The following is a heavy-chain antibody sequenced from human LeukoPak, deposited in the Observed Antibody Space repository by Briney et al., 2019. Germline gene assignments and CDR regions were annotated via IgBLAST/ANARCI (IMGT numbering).Heavy chain of an antibody. J-gene: IGHJ4*02. CDR1: GFTFSSYG. Sequence: GGSLRLSCAASGFTFSSYGMHWVRQAPGKGLEWVAVISYDGSNKYYADSVKGRFTISRDNSKNTLYLQMNSLRAEDTAVYYCAKKRALGEVEYSSSYFDYWGQGTLVTVSS. CDR2: ISYDGSNK. CDR3: AKKRALGEVEYSSSYFDY. V-gene: IGHV3-30*18. D-gene: IGHD6-6*01.